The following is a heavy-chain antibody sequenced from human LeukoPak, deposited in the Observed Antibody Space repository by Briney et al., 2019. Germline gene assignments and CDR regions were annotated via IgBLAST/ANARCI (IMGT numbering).Heavy chain of an antibody. D-gene: IGHD4-11*01. Sequence: ASVKVSCKASGYTFTGYYLHWVRHAPRQGLEWMGWINPNSGGTHYAQTFQGRVIMTRDTSISTAYMELSRMRSDDTAVYYCARDRVGNYLDYWGQGTLVTVSS. CDR1: GYTFTGYY. V-gene: IGHV1-2*02. CDR3: ARDRVGNYLDY. CDR2: INPNSGGT. J-gene: IGHJ4*02.